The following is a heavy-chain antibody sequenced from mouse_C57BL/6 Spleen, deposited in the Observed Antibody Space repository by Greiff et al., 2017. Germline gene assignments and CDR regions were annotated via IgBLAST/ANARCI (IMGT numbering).Heavy chain of an antibody. D-gene: IGHD2-1*01. J-gene: IGHJ4*01. Sequence: QVQLKQSGAELVKPGASVKISCKASGYAFRSYWMNWVKQRPGKGLEWIGQIYPGDGDTNYNGKFKGKATLTADKSSSTAYMQLSSLTSEDSAVYFCARNRVYGNDYAMDYWGQGTSVTVSS. CDR1: GYAFRSYW. V-gene: IGHV1-80*01. CDR3: ARNRVYGNDYAMDY. CDR2: IYPGDGDT.